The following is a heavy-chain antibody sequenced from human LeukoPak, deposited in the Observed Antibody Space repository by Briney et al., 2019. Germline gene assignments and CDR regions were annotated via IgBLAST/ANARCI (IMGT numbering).Heavy chain of an antibody. CDR2: GGSGGST. CDR1: GFIFSSYA. CDR3: AKMRGQYYHSYYMDA. Sequence: PGGSLRLSCAASGFIFSSYAMSWVRQAPGKGLEWVSYGGSGGSTYYADSVKGRFTVSRDNSKSTLYLQMNSLTAEDTAVYYCAKMRGQYYHSYYMDAWGKGITVTVSS. V-gene: IGHV3-23*01. J-gene: IGHJ6*03.